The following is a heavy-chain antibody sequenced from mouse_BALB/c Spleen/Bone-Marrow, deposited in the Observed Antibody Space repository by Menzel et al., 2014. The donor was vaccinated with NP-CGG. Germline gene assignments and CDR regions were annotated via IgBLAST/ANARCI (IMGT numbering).Heavy chain of an antibody. V-gene: IGHV1-74*01. J-gene: IGHJ3*01. D-gene: IGHD2-1*01. CDR3: AGFGNYEGFAY. CDR2: IHPSGSDT. Sequence: QVQLQQSGAELVRPGASVKLSCKASGYSFXNYGMNWVKQTPGQGLEWIGMIHPSGSDTRLNQKFKDKVTLTVDKSSSTAYMHLSSPTYEDTAVYYCAGFGNYEGFAYWGQGTLVTVSA. CDR1: GYSFXNYG.